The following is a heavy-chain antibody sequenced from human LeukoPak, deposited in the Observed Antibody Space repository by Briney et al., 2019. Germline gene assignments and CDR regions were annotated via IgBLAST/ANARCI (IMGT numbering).Heavy chain of an antibody. CDR3: ARASYYDILTGYYDGADY. CDR2: IYPGDSDT. J-gene: IGHJ4*02. CDR1: GYSFTSYW. Sequence: GESLKISCKGSGYSFTSYWIGWVRQMPGKGLEWMGIIYPGDSDTRYSPSFQGQVTISADKSISTAYLQWSSLKASDTAMYYCARASYYDILTGYYDGADYWGQGTPVTVSS. D-gene: IGHD3-9*01. V-gene: IGHV5-51*01.